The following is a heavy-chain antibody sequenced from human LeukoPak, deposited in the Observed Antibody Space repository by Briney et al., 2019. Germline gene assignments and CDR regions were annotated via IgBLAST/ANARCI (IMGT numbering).Heavy chain of an antibody. V-gene: IGHV3-30*02. CDR3: AKGSGYYTYNWFDH. Sequence: GGSLRLSCAASGFIFSSYGMHWVRPAPGKGLEWVAFIRYDGTNKYYADSVRGRFTISRDDSTNTVYLEMNSLRGEDTAVYYCAKGSGYYTYNWFDHWGQGTLVTVSS. CDR1: GFIFSSYG. CDR2: IRYDGTNK. J-gene: IGHJ5*02. D-gene: IGHD3-3*01.